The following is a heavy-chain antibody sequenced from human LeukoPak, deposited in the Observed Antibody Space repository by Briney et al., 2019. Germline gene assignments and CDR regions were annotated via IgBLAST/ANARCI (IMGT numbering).Heavy chain of an antibody. V-gene: IGHV4-34*01. D-gene: IGHD6-13*01. CDR3: ARGRRVYSSSWYVLAYFDY. CDR2: INHSGST. Sequence: SETLSLTCTVSGGSISSYYWSWIRQPPGKGLEWIGEINHSGSTNYNPSLKSRVTISVDTSKNQFSLKLSSVTAADTAVYYCARGRRVYSSSWYVLAYFDYWGQGTLVTVSS. CDR1: GGSISSYY. J-gene: IGHJ4*02.